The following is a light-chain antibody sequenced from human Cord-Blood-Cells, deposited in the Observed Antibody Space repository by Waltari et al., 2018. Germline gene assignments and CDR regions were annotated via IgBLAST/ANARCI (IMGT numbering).Light chain of an antibody. CDR3: QQYNNWPPTWT. CDR2: GAS. Sequence: EIVMTQSPATLSVSPGHRATLSCRASQSVSSNLAWYQQKPGEAPRLLIYGASTSATGIPARFSGSGSGTEFTLTTSSLQCEDFAVDYCQQYNNWPPTWTFGQGTKVDI. V-gene: IGKV3-15*01. J-gene: IGKJ1*01. CDR1: QSVSSN.